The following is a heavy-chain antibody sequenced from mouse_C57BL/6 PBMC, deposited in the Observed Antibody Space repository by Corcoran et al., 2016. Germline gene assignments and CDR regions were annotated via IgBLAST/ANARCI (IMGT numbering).Heavy chain of an antibody. CDR1: GYTFTDYY. CDR3: AREATPDY. V-gene: IGHV1-26*01. J-gene: IGHJ2*01. CDR2: INPNNGGT. Sequence: EVQLQQSGPELVKPGASVKLSCKASGYTFTDYYMNWVKQSHGKSLEWIGDINPNNGGTSYNQKFKGKATLTVDKSSSTAYMELRSLTSEDSAVYYCAREATPDYWGQGTTLTVSS. D-gene: IGHD3-2*02.